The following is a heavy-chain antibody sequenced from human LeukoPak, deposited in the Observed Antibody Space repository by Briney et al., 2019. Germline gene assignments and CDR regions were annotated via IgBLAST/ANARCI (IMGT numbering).Heavy chain of an antibody. J-gene: IGHJ6*02. Sequence: GASVKVSCKASGGTFSSYAISWVRQAPGQGLEWMGRIIPILGIANYAQKFHGRVTITAAKSPSTGYMELSSLRSEDTAVYYCARAHSYGRGGYYGIDIWGQGTTGTVSS. V-gene: IGHV1-69*04. CDR1: GGTFSSYA. CDR3: ARAHSYGRGGYYGIDI. CDR2: IIPILGIA. D-gene: IGHD5-18*01.